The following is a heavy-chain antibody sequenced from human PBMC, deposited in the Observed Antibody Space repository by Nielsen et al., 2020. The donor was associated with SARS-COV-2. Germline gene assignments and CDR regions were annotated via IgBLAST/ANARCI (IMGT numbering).Heavy chain of an antibody. Sequence: GESLKISCAASGFTFSSYAMSWVRQAPGKGLEWVSSISSSSSYIYYADSVKGRFTISRDNAKNSLYLQMNSLRAEDTAVYYCARPYDSSGYPSHFDYWGQGTLVTVSS. CDR3: ARPYDSSGYPSHFDY. J-gene: IGHJ4*02. V-gene: IGHV3-21*01. CDR2: ISSSSSYI. D-gene: IGHD3-22*01. CDR1: GFTFSSYA.